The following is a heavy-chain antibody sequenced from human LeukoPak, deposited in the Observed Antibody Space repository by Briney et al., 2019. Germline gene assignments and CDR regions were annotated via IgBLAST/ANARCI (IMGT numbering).Heavy chain of an antibody. Sequence: SQTLSLTCAISGDSVSSNSAAWNWIRQSPSRGLEWLGRTYYRSKWYNDYAVSVKSRITINPDTSKNQFSLQVNSVTPEDTAVYYCAREGMTVVKAFDAFDIWGQGTMVTVSP. J-gene: IGHJ3*02. D-gene: IGHD6-19*01. V-gene: IGHV6-1*01. CDR3: AREGMTVVKAFDAFDI. CDR2: TYYRSKWYN. CDR1: GDSVSSNSAA.